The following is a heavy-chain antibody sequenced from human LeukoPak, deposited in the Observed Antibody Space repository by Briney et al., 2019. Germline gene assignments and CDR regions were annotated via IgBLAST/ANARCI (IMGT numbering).Heavy chain of an antibody. CDR1: GYTFTSYD. CDR3: ARAYYYDSSGYSNDY. J-gene: IGHJ4*02. CDR2: MNPNSGNT. V-gene: IGHV1-8*01. Sequence: ASVKVSCKASGYTFTSYDINWVRQATGQGLEWMGWMNPNSGNTGYAQKFQGRVTMTRDTSISTAYMELSRLSSDDTAVYYCARAYYYDSSGYSNDYWGQGTLVTVSS. D-gene: IGHD3-22*01.